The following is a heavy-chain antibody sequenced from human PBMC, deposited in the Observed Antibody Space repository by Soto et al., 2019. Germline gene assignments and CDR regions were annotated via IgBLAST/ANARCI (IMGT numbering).Heavy chain of an antibody. CDR3: ARDPLSVTTFSRGMDV. Sequence: QVQLVQSGAEVKKPGASVKVSCKASGYTFTGYYMHWVRQAPGQGLEWMGWINPNSGGTNYAQKFQGWVTMTRDTSISTAYMELSRLRSDDTAVYYCARDPLSVTTFSRGMDVWGQGTTVTVSS. CDR2: INPNSGGT. CDR1: GYTFTGYY. D-gene: IGHD4-17*01. V-gene: IGHV1-2*04. J-gene: IGHJ6*02.